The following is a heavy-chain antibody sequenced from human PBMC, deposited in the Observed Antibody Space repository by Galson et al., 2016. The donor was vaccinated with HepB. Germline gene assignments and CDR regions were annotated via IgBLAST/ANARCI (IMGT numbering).Heavy chain of an antibody. Sequence: SVKVSCKASGYTFTDYYMHWVRQAPGQGLDWIGWINPNSGGTKYAQKFQGWVTMTRDTSITTGYMELRRLRPADTAVYFCAKGLDYAGHLGAFDYWGQGTLVTVSS. V-gene: IGHV1-2*04. CDR3: AKGLDYAGHLGAFDY. J-gene: IGHJ4*02. CDR2: INPNSGGT. D-gene: IGHD4-23*01. CDR1: GYTFTDYY.